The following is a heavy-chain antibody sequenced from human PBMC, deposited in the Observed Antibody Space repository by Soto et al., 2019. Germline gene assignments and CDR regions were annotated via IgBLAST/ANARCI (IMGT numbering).Heavy chain of an antibody. Sequence: GGSLRLSCAASGFTFSSYSMNWVRQAPGKGLEWVSYISSSSSTIYYADSVKGRFTISRDNAKNSLYLQMNSLRAEDTAVYYCARGHLSSHFMDVWGKGTTVTVSS. D-gene: IGHD2-2*01. CDR1: GFTFSSYS. CDR2: ISSSSSTI. J-gene: IGHJ6*03. V-gene: IGHV3-48*01. CDR3: ARGHLSSHFMDV.